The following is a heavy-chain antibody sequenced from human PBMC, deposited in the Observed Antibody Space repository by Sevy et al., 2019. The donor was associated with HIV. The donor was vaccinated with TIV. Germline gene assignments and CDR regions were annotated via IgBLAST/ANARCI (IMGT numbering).Heavy chain of an antibody. J-gene: IGHJ4*02. CDR3: ASGGRHYYGSSGYYEFGTFDY. D-gene: IGHD3-22*01. CDR1: GGSISSYY. V-gene: IGHV4-59*01. Sequence: SETLSLTCTVSGGSISSYYWSWIRQPPGKGLEWIGYIYYSGSTNYNPSLKSRVTISVDTSKNQFSLKLSSVTAADTAVYYCASGGRHYYGSSGYYEFGTFDYWGQGTLVTVSS. CDR2: IYYSGST.